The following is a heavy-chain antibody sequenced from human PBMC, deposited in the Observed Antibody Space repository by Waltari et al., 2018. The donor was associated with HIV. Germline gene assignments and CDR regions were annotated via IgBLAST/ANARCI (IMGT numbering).Heavy chain of an antibody. CDR3: ARTFTVATISPLLH. CDR1: GFTFSRYW. D-gene: IGHD5-12*01. J-gene: IGHJ4*02. V-gene: IGHV3-74*01. Sequence: EVQLVESGGGLVQPGGSLRLSCAASGFTFSRYWLRWVRQVPWKGLVWVSRINSDGSSTTYADSVKGRFTISRDNAKSTLYLQMNSLRDEDTAVYYCARTFTVATISPLLHWGQGTLVTVSS. CDR2: INSDGSST.